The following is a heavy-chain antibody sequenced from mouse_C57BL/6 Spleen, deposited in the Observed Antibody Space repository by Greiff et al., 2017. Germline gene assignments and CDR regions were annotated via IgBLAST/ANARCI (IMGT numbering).Heavy chain of an antibody. V-gene: IGHV1-22*01. Sequence: EVQRVESGPELVKPGASVKMSCKASGYTFTDYNMHWVKQSHGKSLEWIGYINPNNGGTSYNQKFKGKATLTVNKSSSTAYMELRSLTSEDSAVXYCARKRLFFDYWGQGTTLTVSS. J-gene: IGHJ2*01. CDR1: GYTFTDYN. CDR3: ARKRLFFDY. CDR2: INPNNGGT.